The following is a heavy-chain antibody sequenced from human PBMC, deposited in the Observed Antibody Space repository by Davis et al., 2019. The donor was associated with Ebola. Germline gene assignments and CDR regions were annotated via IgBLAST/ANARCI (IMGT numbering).Heavy chain of an antibody. V-gene: IGHV3-23*01. D-gene: IGHD2-2*01. Sequence: PGGSLRLSCAASGFTFTNFAMAWVRQAPGKGLEWVSGITPSDDDKYYADSVKGRVTISRDNSKNTLYLQINRLTAEDTAVYYCAREAAVISSMSDLDIWGQGTMVTVSS. CDR2: ITPSDDDK. CDR1: GFTFTNFA. CDR3: AREAAVISSMSDLDI. J-gene: IGHJ3*02.